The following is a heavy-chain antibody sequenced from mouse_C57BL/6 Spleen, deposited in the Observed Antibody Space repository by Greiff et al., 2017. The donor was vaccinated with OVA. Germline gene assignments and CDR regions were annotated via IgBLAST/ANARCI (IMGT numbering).Heavy chain of an antibody. D-gene: IGHD2-5*01. CDR2: IYPGSGST. CDR3: ARLAYYSNYFDY. Sequence: QVQLQPGAELVKPGASVTMSCKASGYTFTSYWITWVKQRPGQGLEWIGDIYPGSGSTNYNEKFKSKATLTVDTSSSTAYMQLSSLTSEDSAVYYCARLAYYSNYFDYWGQGTTLTVSS. CDR1: GYTFTSYW. J-gene: IGHJ2*01. V-gene: IGHV1-55*01.